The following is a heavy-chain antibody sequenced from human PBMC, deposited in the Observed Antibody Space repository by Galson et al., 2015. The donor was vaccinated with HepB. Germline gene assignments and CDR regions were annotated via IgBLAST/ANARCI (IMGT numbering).Heavy chain of an antibody. Sequence: LRLSCAASGFTVSPNNVSWVRQAPGKGLEWVSLIYSGGSTHYADSVKGRFAISRDSSKNTVYLQMNSLRAEDTAVYYCASVLNWGQGTRVTVSS. CDR1: GFTVSPNN. J-gene: IGHJ4*02. CDR3: ASVLN. CDR2: IYSGGST. D-gene: IGHD2-15*01. V-gene: IGHV3-53*01.